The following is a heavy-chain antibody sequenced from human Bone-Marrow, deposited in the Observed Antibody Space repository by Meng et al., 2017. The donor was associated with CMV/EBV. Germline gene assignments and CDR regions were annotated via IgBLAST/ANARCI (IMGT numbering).Heavy chain of an antibody. CDR2: LDPEDGET. V-gene: IGHV1-24*01. J-gene: IGHJ5*01. CDR3: ATVKRGTRWFDP. D-gene: IGHD1-1*01. Sequence: ASVKVSCKVSGYTLTELSMHWVRQAPGKGLEWMGGLDPEDGETIYAQKFPGRVTLTEDTSTDTAYMGLSSLRSEDTAVYYCATVKRGTRWFDPWGQGTPVTVSS. CDR1: GYTLTELS.